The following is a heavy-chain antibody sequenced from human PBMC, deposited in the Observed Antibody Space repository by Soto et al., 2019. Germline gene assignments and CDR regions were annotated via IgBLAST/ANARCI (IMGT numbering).Heavy chain of an antibody. CDR2: INHDEDI. Sequence: QVQLLQWGAGLLKPSETLSLTCNVSGGSFLVYNWTWIRQPPGEGLEWIGDINHDEDINYNPSLRRRVTISRDTYMNRFYLELTSVTAADTAVYYCARGPAYDIAAAGTLDYWGQGTLVNVSS. D-gene: IGHD6-13*01. V-gene: IGHV4-34*02. CDR3: ARGPAYDIAAAGTLDY. J-gene: IGHJ4*02. CDR1: GGSFLVYN.